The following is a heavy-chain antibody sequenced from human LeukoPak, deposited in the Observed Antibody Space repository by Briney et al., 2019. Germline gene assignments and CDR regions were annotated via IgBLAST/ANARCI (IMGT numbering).Heavy chain of an antibody. CDR1: GLTFSNYG. Sequence: GGSLRLSCAASGLTFSNYGMSWVRQAPGKGLEWVSAISGSGGNTYYADSVKGRFTISRDNSKNTLYLQMNSLRAEDTAVYYCAKDRSSTYSSSWNWFDPWGQGTLVTVSS. J-gene: IGHJ5*02. D-gene: IGHD6-13*01. V-gene: IGHV3-23*01. CDR2: ISGSGGNT. CDR3: AKDRSSTYSSSWNWFDP.